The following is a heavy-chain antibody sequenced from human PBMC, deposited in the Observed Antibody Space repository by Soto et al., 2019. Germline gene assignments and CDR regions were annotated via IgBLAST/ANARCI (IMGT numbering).Heavy chain of an antibody. CDR2: IIPLFGTT. CDR1: GDTFKNCV. D-gene: IGHD3-10*01. Sequence: ASVKVSCKASGDTFKNCVISWVRQAPGQGLEWMGGIIPLFGTTDFAQRFQGRLTITTDESTTTAYMELSRLRSEDTATYYCAAELGFGKLSVVWGQGTTVTVSS. V-gene: IGHV1-69*05. J-gene: IGHJ6*02. CDR3: AAELGFGKLSVV.